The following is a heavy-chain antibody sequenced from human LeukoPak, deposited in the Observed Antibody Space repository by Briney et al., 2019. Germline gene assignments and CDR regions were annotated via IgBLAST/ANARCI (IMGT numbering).Heavy chain of an antibody. D-gene: IGHD3-22*01. V-gene: IGHV4-39*01. Sequence: TSETLSLTCTVSGGSISSGSYYWGWIRQPPGKGLEWIGSIYYTGSTYYSPSLKSRVTISVDTSKNQFSLKLSSVTAADTAVYYCASPDYYDSPRFDYWGQGTLVTVSS. CDR3: ASPDYYDSPRFDY. J-gene: IGHJ4*02. CDR2: IYYTGST. CDR1: GGSISSGSYY.